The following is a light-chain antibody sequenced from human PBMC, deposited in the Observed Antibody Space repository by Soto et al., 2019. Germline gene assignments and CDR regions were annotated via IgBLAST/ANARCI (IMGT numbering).Light chain of an antibody. CDR3: SSYTTSNTRQIV. CDR1: SSDVGGYNY. Sequence: QSALTQPASVSGSPGQSITISCTGTSSDVGGYNYVSWYQHHPGKAPKLLIYDVSNRPSGVSNRFSGSKSDNTASLTISGLHPEDVADYYCSSYTTSNTRQIVFGTGTKVTVL. V-gene: IGLV2-14*03. J-gene: IGLJ1*01. CDR2: DVS.